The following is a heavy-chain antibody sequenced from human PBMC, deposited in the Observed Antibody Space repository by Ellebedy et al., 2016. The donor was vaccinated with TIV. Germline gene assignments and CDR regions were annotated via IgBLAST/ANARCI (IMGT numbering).Heavy chain of an antibody. J-gene: IGHJ4*02. CDR3: ARNGGGYSFDY. D-gene: IGHD1-26*01. CDR2: ISGSGGST. Sequence: GESLKISXAASGFTFSSYSMNWVRQTPGKGLEWVSAISGSGGSTYYADSVKGRFTISRDNAKSSLYLQMNSLRAEDTAVYYCARNGGGYSFDYWGQGTLVTVSS. CDR1: GFTFSSYS. V-gene: IGHV3-21*04.